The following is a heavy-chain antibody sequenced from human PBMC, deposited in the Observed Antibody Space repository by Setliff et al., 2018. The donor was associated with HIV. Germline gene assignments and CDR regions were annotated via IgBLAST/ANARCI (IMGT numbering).Heavy chain of an antibody. CDR2: VSSSGST. CDR1: GDSIRSGDFY. CDR3: ARSSYYYGSGLDS. V-gene: IGHV4-61*08. J-gene: IGHJ5*02. D-gene: IGHD3-10*01. Sequence: SETLSLTCTVSGDSIRSGDFYWSWIRQSPGRGLEWIGHVSSSGSTNYNPSLESRLIISIDTSKSQISLTLTSLTTADTAVYYCARSSYYYGSGLDSWGQGTLVTVSS.